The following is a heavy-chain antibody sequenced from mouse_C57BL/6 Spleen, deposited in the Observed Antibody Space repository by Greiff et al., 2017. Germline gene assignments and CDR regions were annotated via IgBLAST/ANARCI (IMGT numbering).Heavy chain of an antibody. J-gene: IGHJ1*03. Sequence: VQLQQPGAELVRPGSSVKLSCKASGYTFTSYWMHWVKQRPIQGLEWIGNIDPSDSETHYNQKFKDKATLTVDKSSSTAYMQLSSLTSEDSAVYYCARQRRYCYFDVWGTGTTVTVSS. V-gene: IGHV1-52*01. CDR2: IDPSDSET. CDR1: GYTFTSYW. CDR3: ARQRRYCYFDV.